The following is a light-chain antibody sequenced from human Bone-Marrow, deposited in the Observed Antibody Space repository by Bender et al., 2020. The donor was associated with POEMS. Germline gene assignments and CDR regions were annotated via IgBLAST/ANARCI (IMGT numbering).Light chain of an antibody. CDR1: SSDVGGYNY. V-gene: IGLV2-14*01. Sequence: QSALTQPASVSGSPGQSITISCTGTSSDVGGYNYVSWYQQYPGKAPKLMIYEVTKRPSGVPDRFSGSKSGASASLAIAGLQAEDEADYYCQSYDSSLSGYVFGTGTKVSVL. CDR3: QSYDSSLSGYV. J-gene: IGLJ1*01. CDR2: EVT.